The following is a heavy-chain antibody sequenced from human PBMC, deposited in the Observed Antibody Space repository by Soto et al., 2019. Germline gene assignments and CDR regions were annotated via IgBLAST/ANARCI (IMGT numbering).Heavy chain of an antibody. D-gene: IGHD2-2*01. CDR1: GYTFTSYY. Sequence: ASVKVSCKASGYTFTSYYMHWVRHAPGQGLEWMGIINPSGGSTSYAQKFQGRVTMTRDTSTSTVYMELSSLRSEDTAVYYCARAYCSSTSCYSWDAFDIWGQGTMVTVSS. V-gene: IGHV1-46*01. CDR2: INPSGGST. J-gene: IGHJ3*02. CDR3: ARAYCSSTSCYSWDAFDI.